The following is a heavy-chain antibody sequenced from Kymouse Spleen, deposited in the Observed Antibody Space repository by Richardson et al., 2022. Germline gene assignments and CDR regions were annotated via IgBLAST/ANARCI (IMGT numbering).Heavy chain of an antibody. Sequence: QVQLVQSGAEVKKPGASVKVSCKASGYTFTGYYMHWVRQAPGQGLEWMGWINPNSGGTNYAQKFQGWVTMTRDTSISTAYMELSRLRSDDTAVYYCARGPVRGVITHYYYGMDVWGQGTTVTVSS. CDR3: ARGPVRGVITHYYYGMDV. CDR1: GYTFTGYY. CDR2: INPNSGGT. V-gene: IGHV1-2*04. D-gene: IGHD3-10*01. J-gene: IGHJ6*02.